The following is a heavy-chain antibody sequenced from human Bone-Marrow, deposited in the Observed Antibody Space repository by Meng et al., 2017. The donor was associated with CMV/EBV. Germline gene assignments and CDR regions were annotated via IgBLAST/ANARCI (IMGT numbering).Heavy chain of an antibody. D-gene: IGHD6-6*01. Sequence: SVKVSCKASGYTFTGYYMHWVRQAPGQGLEWMGGIIPIFGTANYAQKFQGRVTITTDESTSTAYMELSSLRSEDTAVYYCATEKGGPGSSSSYYYYGMDVWGQGTTVTVSS. CDR2: IIPIFGTA. CDR3: ATEKGGPGSSSSYYYYGMDV. CDR1: GYTFTGYY. J-gene: IGHJ6*02. V-gene: IGHV1-69*05.